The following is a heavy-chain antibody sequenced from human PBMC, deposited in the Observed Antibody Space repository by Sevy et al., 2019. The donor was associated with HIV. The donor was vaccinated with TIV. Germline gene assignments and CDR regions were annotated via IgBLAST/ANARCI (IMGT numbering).Heavy chain of an antibody. D-gene: IGHD2-15*01. Sequence: ASVKVSCKASGYTFTSYGISWVRQAPGQVLEWMGWISAYNGNTNYAQKLQGRVTMTTDTSTSTAYMELRSLRSDDTAVYYCAGGYCSGGSCPYWFDPWGQGTLVTVSS. V-gene: IGHV1-18*01. CDR3: AGGYCSGGSCPYWFDP. CDR1: GYTFTSYG. CDR2: ISAYNGNT. J-gene: IGHJ5*02.